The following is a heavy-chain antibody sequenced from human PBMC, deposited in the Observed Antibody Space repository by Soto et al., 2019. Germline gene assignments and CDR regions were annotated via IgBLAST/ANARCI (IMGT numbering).Heavy chain of an antibody. V-gene: IGHV4-34*01. CDR3: ARRGRRYGDYSVDY. CDR1: GGSFSGYY. J-gene: IGHJ4*02. Sequence: PSETLSLTCAVYGGSFSGYYWSWIRQPPGKGLEWIGEINHSGSTNYNPSLKSRVTISVDTSKNQFSLKLSSVTAADTAVYYCARRGRRYGDYSVDYWGQGTLVTVSS. D-gene: IGHD4-17*01. CDR2: INHSGST.